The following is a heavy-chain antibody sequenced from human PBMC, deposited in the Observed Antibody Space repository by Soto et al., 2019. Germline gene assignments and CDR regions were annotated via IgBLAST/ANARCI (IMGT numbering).Heavy chain of an antibody. D-gene: IGHD3-16*01. CDR3: ARVLLDTDVAFDI. Sequence: GGSLRLSCAASGFTFSSYAMHWVRQAPGKGLEWVAVISYDGSNKYYADSVKGRFTISRDNSKNTLYLQMNSLRAEDTAVYYCARVLLDTDVAFDIWRQGTMVPVSS. J-gene: IGHJ3*02. CDR1: GFTFSSYA. V-gene: IGHV3-30-3*01. CDR2: ISYDGSNK.